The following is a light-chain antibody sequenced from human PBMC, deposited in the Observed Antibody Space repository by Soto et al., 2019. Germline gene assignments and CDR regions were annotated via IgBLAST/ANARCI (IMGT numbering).Light chain of an antibody. CDR1: QSVSNK. V-gene: IGKV3-15*01. Sequence: IVIKQSPATLSVSRGARVTLSSRAGQSVSNKLAWYQHTPGPAPRLLMYETSTRAAGTPAMFTGSGSGTDSPLTIRRLEPEDFAVYYCLEYSSSRTFGQGTKVDI. J-gene: IGKJ1*01. CDR2: ETS. CDR3: LEYSSSRT.